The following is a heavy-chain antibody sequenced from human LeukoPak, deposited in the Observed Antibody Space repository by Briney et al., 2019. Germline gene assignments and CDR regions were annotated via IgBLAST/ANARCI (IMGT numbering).Heavy chain of an antibody. V-gene: IGHV1-8*02. CDR1: GYTFTSYD. J-gene: IGHJ4*02. CDR3: ARVQSDSTHDYGDYAFSYYFDY. CDR2: MNPNSGNT. Sequence: ASVKVSCKASGYTFTSYDINWVRQAPGQGLEWMGWMNPNSGNTGYAQKFQGRVTMTRNTSISTAYMELSSLRSEDTAVYYCARVQSDSTHDYGDYAFSYYFDYWGQGTLVTVSS. D-gene: IGHD4-17*01.